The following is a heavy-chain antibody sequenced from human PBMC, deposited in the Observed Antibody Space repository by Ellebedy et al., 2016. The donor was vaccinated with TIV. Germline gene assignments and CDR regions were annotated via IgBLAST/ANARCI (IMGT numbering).Heavy chain of an antibody. Sequence: SETLSLTXTVSGGSISSGGYYWSWIRQPPGKGLEWIGSIYYSGSTYYNPSLKSRVTISVDTSKNQFSLSLNSVTAADTAVYHCARRRGYSSSVDFWGQGTLVTVSS. J-gene: IGHJ4*02. V-gene: IGHV4-39*01. D-gene: IGHD6-6*01. CDR2: IYYSGST. CDR1: GGSISSGGYY. CDR3: ARRRGYSSSVDF.